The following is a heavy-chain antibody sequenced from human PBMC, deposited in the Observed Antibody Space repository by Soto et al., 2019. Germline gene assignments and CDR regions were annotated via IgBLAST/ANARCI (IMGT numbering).Heavy chain of an antibody. CDR3: VKDRRSSAWPRSQFDY. D-gene: IGHD6-19*01. J-gene: IGHJ4*02. CDR1: AFTFSSYA. V-gene: IGHV3-64D*08. Sequence: GGSLRLSCSASAFTFSSYAMHWVRQAPGKGLQYVSGISGNGGTTHYADPVEGRFTISRDNSKNTLYLQMSSLRVEDTAVYYCVKDRRSSAWPRSQFDYWGQGTLVTVSS. CDR2: ISGNGGTT.